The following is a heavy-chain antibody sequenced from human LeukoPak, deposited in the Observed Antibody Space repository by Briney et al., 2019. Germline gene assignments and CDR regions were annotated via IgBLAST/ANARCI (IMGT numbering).Heavy chain of an antibody. Sequence: KPSETLSLTCAVYGGSFSGYYWSWIRQPPGKGLEWIGEINHSGSTNYNPSLKSRVTISVDTSKNQFSLKLSSVTAADTAVYYCARGSTVVPDSYDYWGQGTLVTVSS. V-gene: IGHV4-34*01. CDR3: ARGSTVVPDSYDY. CDR2: INHSGST. J-gene: IGHJ4*02. CDR1: GGSFSGYY. D-gene: IGHD4-23*01.